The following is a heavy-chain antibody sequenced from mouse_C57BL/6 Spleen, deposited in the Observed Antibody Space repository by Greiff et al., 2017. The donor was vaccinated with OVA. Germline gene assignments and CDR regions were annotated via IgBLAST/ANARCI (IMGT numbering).Heavy chain of an antibody. D-gene: IGHD1-1*01. CDR2: IYPRDGST. V-gene: IGHV1-85*01. Sequence: VQLQQSGPELMKPGASVKLSCKASGYTFTRYDINWVKQRPGQGLEWIGWIYPRDGSTKYNEKFKGKATWTVDTSSSTAYMELHSLSSADPAVYFCARSWVGITTVVARECAYWGQETLVTVSA. CDR1: GYTFTRYD. CDR3: ARSWVGITTVVARECAY. J-gene: IGHJ3*01.